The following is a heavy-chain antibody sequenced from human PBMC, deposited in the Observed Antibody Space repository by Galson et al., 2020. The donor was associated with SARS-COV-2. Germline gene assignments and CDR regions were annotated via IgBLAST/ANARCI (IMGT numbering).Heavy chain of an antibody. J-gene: IGHJ5*02. V-gene: IGHV4-34*01. Sequence: SETLSLTCAVYGGSFSGYYWSWIRQPPGKGLEWIGEINHSGSTNYNPSLKSRVTISVDTSKNQFSLKLSSVTAADTAVYYCARGRNYYGSGSYYALNWFDPWGQGTLVTVSS. CDR2: INHSGST. D-gene: IGHD3-10*01. CDR3: ARGRNYYGSGSYYALNWFDP. CDR1: GGSFSGYY.